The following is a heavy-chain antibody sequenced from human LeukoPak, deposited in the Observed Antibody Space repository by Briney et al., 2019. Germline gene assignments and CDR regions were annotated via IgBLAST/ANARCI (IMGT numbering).Heavy chain of an antibody. CDR3: ARAFDVLDYGGSKGGFYYYYMDV. J-gene: IGHJ6*03. CDR2: IYHSGST. CDR1: GGSISSGGYY. V-gene: IGHV4-30-2*01. Sequence: SQTLSLSCTVSGGSISSGGYYWSWIRQPPGKGLEWIGYIYHSGSTYYNPSLKSRVTISVDRSKNQFSLKLSSVTAADTAVYYCARAFDVLDYGGSKGGFYYYYMDVWGKGTTVTVSS. D-gene: IGHD4-23*01.